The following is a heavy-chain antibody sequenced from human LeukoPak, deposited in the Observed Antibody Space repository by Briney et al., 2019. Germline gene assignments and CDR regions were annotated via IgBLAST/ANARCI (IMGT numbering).Heavy chain of an antibody. Sequence: GGSLRLSCAASGLTFSSYAMSWVRQAQGKGLEWVSAISGSGGSTYYADSVKGRFTISRDNSKSTLYLQMNSLRAEDTAVYYCAKERTTVTTIGFDYWGQGTLVTVSS. D-gene: IGHD4-17*01. CDR2: ISGSGGST. V-gene: IGHV3-23*01. J-gene: IGHJ4*02. CDR3: AKERTTVTTIGFDY. CDR1: GLTFSSYA.